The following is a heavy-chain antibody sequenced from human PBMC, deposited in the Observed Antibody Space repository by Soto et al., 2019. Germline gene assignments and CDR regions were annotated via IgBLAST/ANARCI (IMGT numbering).Heavy chain of an antibody. D-gene: IGHD2-2*01. CDR2: ISGSGGST. V-gene: IGHV3-23*01. CDR3: AKDIGVVVVPAAPDYYYGMDV. Sequence: GGSLRLSCAASGSTFSSYAMSWVRQAPGKGLEWVSAISGSGGSTYYADSVKGRFTISRDNSKNTLYLQMNSLRAEDTAVYYCAKDIGVVVVPAAPDYYYGMDVWGQGTTVTVSS. J-gene: IGHJ6*02. CDR1: GSTFSSYA.